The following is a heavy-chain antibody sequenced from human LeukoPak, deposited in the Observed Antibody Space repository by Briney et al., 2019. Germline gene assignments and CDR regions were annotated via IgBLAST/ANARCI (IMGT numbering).Heavy chain of an antibody. V-gene: IGHV3-11*04. D-gene: IGHD3-3*01. J-gene: IGHJ3*02. Sequence: GGSLRLSCAASGFTFSDYYMSWIRQAPGKGLEWVSYISSSGSTIYYADSVKGRFTISRDNAKNSLYLQMNSLRAEDTAVYYCARSRPTDFWSGYYPSDAFDIWGQGTMVTVSS. CDR2: ISSSGSTI. CDR1: GFTFSDYY. CDR3: ARSRPTDFWSGYYPSDAFDI.